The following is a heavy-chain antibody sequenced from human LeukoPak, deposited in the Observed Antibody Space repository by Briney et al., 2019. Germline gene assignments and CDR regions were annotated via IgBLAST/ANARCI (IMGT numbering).Heavy chain of an antibody. D-gene: IGHD1-26*01. Sequence: SETLSLTCAVYGGSFSGYYWSWIRQPPGKGLEWIGEINHSGSTNYNPSLKSRVTISVDTSKNQFSLKLSSVTAADTAVYYCASGGSYALDYWGQGTLVTVSS. CDR1: GGSFSGYY. CDR2: INHSGST. V-gene: IGHV4-34*01. CDR3: ASGGSYALDY. J-gene: IGHJ4*02.